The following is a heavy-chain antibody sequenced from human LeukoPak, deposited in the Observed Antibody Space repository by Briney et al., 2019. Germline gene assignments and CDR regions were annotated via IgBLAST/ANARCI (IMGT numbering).Heavy chain of an antibody. CDR2: ISSSGSTI. V-gene: IGHV3-11*01. CDR1: GFTFSDCY. J-gene: IGHJ5*02. CDR3: ARDVIAARFWFDP. Sequence: GGSLRLSCAASGFTFSDCYMSWIRQAPGKGLEWVSYISSSGSTIYYADSVKGRFTISRDNAKNSLYLQMNSLRAEDTAVYYCARDVIAARFWFDPWGQGTLVTVSS. D-gene: IGHD6-6*01.